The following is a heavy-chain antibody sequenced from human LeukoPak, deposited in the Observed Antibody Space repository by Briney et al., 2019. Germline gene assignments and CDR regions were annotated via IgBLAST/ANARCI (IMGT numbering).Heavy chain of an antibody. Sequence: GASVKVSCKASGGTFSSYAISWVRQAPGQGLEWMGGIIPIFGTANYAQKFQGRGTITADESTSTAYMELSSLRSEDTAVYYCARWYYYDSSGYKAFDYWGQGTLVTVSS. CDR1: GGTFSSYA. V-gene: IGHV1-69*13. J-gene: IGHJ4*02. D-gene: IGHD3-22*01. CDR2: IIPIFGTA. CDR3: ARWYYYDSSGYKAFDY.